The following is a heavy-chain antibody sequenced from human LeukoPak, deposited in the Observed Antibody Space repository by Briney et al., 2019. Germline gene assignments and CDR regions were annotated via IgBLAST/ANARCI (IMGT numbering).Heavy chain of an antibody. CDR1: GYTFTGYY. CDR2: INSNSGCT. J-gene: IGHJ3*02. Sequence: RASVKVSCKASGYTFTGYYMHWVRQAPGQGLEWMGWINSNSGCTNYVQKFQGRVTMTRDTSISRAYMELSRLRSDDTAVYYCARDGRTAAYWNDRLYDAFDIWGQGTMVTVSS. V-gene: IGHV1-2*02. CDR3: ARDGRTAAYWNDRLYDAFDI. D-gene: IGHD1-1*01.